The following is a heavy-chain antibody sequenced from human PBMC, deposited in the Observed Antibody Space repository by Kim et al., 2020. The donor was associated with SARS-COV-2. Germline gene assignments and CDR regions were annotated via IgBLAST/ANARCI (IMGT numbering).Heavy chain of an antibody. V-gene: IGHV4-59*09. CDR3: ARGGSWDAFDI. Sequence: TNYNPSLKSRVTISVDTSKNQFSLKLSSVTAADTAVYYCARGGSWDAFDIWGQGTMVTVSS. J-gene: IGHJ3*02. CDR2: T. D-gene: IGHD6-13*01.